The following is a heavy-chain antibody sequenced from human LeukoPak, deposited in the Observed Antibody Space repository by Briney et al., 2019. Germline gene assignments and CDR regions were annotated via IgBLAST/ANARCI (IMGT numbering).Heavy chain of an antibody. V-gene: IGHV1-46*01. D-gene: IGHD2-2*01. CDR2: INPSGGST. CDR3: ARGGCTSTSCYPDLFS. CDR1: GGTFSSYA. Sequence: GASVKVSCKASGGTFSSYAISWVRQAPGQGLEWVGIINPSGGSTSNAQKFQGRVTMTRDTSTTTVYMELSSLRSEDTAVYYCARGGCTSTSCYPDLFSWGQGTLVTVSS. J-gene: IGHJ4*02.